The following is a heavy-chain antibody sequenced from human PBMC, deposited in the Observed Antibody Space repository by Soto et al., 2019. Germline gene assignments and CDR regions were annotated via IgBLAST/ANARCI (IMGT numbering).Heavy chain of an antibody. CDR3: AKMRGEGGYSYGLPWFDP. D-gene: IGHD5-18*01. CDR1: GFTFSSYG. V-gene: IGHV3-30*18. Sequence: GGSLRLSCAASGFTFSSYGMHWVRQAPGKGLEWVAVISYDGSNKYYADSVKGRFTISRDNSKNTLYLQMNSLRAEDTAVYYCAKMRGEGGYSYGLPWFDPWGQGTLVTVSS. J-gene: IGHJ5*02. CDR2: ISYDGSNK.